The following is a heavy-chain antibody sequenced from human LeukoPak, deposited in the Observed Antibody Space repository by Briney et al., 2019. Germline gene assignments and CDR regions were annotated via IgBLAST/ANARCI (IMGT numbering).Heavy chain of an antibody. J-gene: IGHJ4*02. CDR3: GREMGHYDF. D-gene: IGHD1-26*01. V-gene: IGHV6-1*01. CDR2: TYYRSKWYN. CDR1: GVSVSSNITA. Sequence: SQTLSLSCAISGVSVSSNITAWNWIRPSPSRGLEWLGRTYYRSKWYNDYAVSVKSRITINPDTSKNQFSLQLNSVTPDDTAVYYCGREMGHYDFWGQGTLVTVSS.